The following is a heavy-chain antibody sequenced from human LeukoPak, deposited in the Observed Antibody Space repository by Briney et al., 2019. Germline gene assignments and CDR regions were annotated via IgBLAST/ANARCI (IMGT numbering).Heavy chain of an antibody. D-gene: IGHD3-22*01. CDR2: ITGNGGTT. V-gene: IGHV3-23*01. CDR1: GFAFANYA. Sequence: PGGSLRLSCAASGFAFANYAMAWVRQAPGKGLNWVTGITGNGGTTYYADSVKGRFTISRDNSKNTLYLQMNSLSVEDTAVYYCANLWYYDSSGSENDAFDIWGQGTMVTVSS. CDR3: ANLWYYDSSGSENDAFDI. J-gene: IGHJ3*02.